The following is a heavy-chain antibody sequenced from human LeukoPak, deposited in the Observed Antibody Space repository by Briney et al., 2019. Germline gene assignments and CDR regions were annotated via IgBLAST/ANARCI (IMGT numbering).Heavy chain of an antibody. CDR3: AKDYRYCTSTSCYGDDAFDI. CDR2: ISGSGGRT. J-gene: IGHJ3*02. D-gene: IGHD2-2*01. CDR1: GFTFSSYA. Sequence: GGSLRLSCAASGFTFSSYAMSWVRQAPGKGLEWVSAISGSGGRTYYPDSVKGRFTISRDNSKNTLYLQMNSLRAEDTAVYYCAKDYRYCTSTSCYGDDAFDIGGQGTMVSVSS. V-gene: IGHV3-23*01.